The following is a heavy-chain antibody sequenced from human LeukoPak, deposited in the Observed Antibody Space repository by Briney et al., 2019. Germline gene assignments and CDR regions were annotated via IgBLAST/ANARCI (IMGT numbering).Heavy chain of an antibody. V-gene: IGHV3-21*01. Sequence: GGSLRLSCAASGFTFSDFSINWVRHAPGKGLEWVSSISVRTGYIFYADSVKGRFTISRDNAKNSLYPQMNSLRADDTAVYYCARERDLTFDYWGQGTLVTVSS. CDR2: ISVRTGYI. J-gene: IGHJ4*02. CDR1: GFTFSDFS. CDR3: ARERDLTFDY.